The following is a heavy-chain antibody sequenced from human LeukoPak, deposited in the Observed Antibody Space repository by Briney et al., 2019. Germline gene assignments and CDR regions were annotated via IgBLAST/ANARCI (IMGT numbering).Heavy chain of an antibody. Sequence: SETLSLNCAVSGGSLSPHYWSWLRRPLGKGLEWIGEINNRGTTNYSPSLRGRATISVDTSKNQFSLKLSSVTAADTAVYYCARLGRPAAHIRVAHYAFDIWGQGTMVTVSS. CDR3: ARLGRPAAHIRVAHYAFDI. V-gene: IGHV4-34*01. CDR2: INNRGTT. J-gene: IGHJ3*02. CDR1: GGSLSPHY. D-gene: IGHD2-15*01.